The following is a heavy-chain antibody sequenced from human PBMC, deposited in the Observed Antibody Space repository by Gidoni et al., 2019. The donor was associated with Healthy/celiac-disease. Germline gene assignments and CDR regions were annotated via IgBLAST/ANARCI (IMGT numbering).Heavy chain of an antibody. CDR3: ATSPGKRWLQSNYFDY. CDR2: ISWDGGST. CDR1: GFTFDDYT. V-gene: IGHV3-43*01. D-gene: IGHD5-12*01. J-gene: IGHJ4*02. Sequence: EVQLVESGGVVVQPGGSLRLSCAASGFTFDDYTMHWVRQAPGKGLEWVSLISWDGGSTYYADSVKGRFTISRDNSKNSLYLQMNSLRTEDTALYYCATSPGKRWLQSNYFDYWGQGTLVTVSS.